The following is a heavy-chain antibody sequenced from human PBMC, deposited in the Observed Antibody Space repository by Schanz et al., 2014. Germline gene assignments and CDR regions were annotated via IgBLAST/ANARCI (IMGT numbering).Heavy chain of an antibody. CDR2: IAGDGGGP. CDR3: ARGSSTFDS. D-gene: IGHD2-2*01. CDR1: GFTFRRYG. V-gene: IGHV3-23*01. J-gene: IGHJ4*02. Sequence: EVQMLESGGGLVQPGGSLRLSCVASGFTFRRYGMSWVRQAPGKGLEWVSVIAGDGGGPNYVDSVKGRFTISRDNSDNTLYLQMNNLRAEDTAVYYCARGSSTFDSWGQGTLVTVSS.